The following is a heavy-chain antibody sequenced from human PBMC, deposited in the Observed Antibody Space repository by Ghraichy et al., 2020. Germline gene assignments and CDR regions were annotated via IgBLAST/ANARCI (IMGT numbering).Heavy chain of an antibody. Sequence: SETLSLTCSVSGDSISTTNYYWGWIRQPPGRGLEWIGSVSYSGNTYYSPSLKSRVTISVDTSNNRFSLKLNSVTAADTSFYYCARQSTFTLMMVVPNYFDTWGQGTLVTVSS. CDR1: GDSISTTNYY. V-gene: IGHV4-39*01. J-gene: IGHJ5*02. D-gene: IGHD3-22*01. CDR2: VSYSGNT. CDR3: ARQSTFTLMMVVPNYFDT.